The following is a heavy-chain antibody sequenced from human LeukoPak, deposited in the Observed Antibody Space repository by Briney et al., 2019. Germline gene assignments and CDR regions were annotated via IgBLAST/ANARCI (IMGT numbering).Heavy chain of an antibody. Sequence: ASVKVSCKASGYTFTGYYMHWVRQAPGQGLEWMGWINPNSGGTNYAQKFQGRVTMTRDTSISTAYMELSRLRSDDTAVYYCARTIGTTGTPDYWGQGTLVTVSS. CDR3: ARTIGTTGTPDY. D-gene: IGHD1-1*01. J-gene: IGHJ4*02. CDR2: INPNSGGT. CDR1: GYTFTGYY. V-gene: IGHV1-2*02.